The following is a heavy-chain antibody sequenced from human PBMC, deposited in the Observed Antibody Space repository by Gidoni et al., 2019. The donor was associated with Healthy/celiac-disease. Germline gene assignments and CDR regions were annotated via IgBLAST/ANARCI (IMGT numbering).Heavy chain of an antibody. Sequence: EVQLVETGGGLIQPGGSLRLSCAASGFTVSSNYMSWGRQAPGKGLEWVSVISSGGSTYYADSVNGRFTISRDNSKNTLYLQMNSLRAEDTAVYYCARSFKDTAMVKGGYYFDYWGQGTLVTVSS. V-gene: IGHV3-53*02. CDR1: GFTVSSNY. CDR3: ARSFKDTAMVKGGYYFDY. D-gene: IGHD5-18*01. J-gene: IGHJ4*02. CDR2: ISSGGST.